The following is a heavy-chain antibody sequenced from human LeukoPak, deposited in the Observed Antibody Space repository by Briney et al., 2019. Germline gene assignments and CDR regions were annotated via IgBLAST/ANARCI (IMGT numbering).Heavy chain of an antibody. V-gene: IGHV1-69*02. J-gene: IGHJ3*02. CDR3: ARVATVTAAFDI. CDR2: IIPILGIA. Sequence: SVKVSCKASGGTFSSYTISWVRQAPGQGLEWMGRIIPILGIANYAQKFQGRVTITADKSTSTAYMELSSLRSEDTAVYYCARVATVTAAFDIWGQGTMVTVSS. CDR1: GGTFSSYT. D-gene: IGHD4-11*01.